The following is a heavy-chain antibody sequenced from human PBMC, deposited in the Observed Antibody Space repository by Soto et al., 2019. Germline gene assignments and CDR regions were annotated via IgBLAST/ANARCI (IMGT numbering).Heavy chain of an antibody. CDR3: ARVVGYDCAWGSYRFNY. V-gene: IGHV1-2*02. CDR2: INPNSGGT. CDR1: GYTFIGYY. D-gene: IGHD3-16*02. J-gene: IGHJ4*02. Sequence: WASVKVSCKASGYTFIGYYMHWVRQAPGQGLEWMGWINPNSGGTHYAQKFQGRVTMTRDTSTSTAYMELSRLRSDDTALYYCARVVGYDCAWGSYRFNYWGQGTLVTVSS.